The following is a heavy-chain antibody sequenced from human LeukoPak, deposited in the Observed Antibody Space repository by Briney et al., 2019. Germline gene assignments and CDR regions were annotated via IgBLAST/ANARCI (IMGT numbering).Heavy chain of an antibody. CDR3: ARDGSYYDILTGYYDY. J-gene: IGHJ4*02. V-gene: IGHV3-7*01. CDR2: IKQDGSEK. D-gene: IGHD3-9*01. CDR1: GFTFSSYW. Sequence: GGSLRLSCAASGFTFSSYWMSWVRQAPGKGLEWVANIKQDGSEKYYVDSVRGRFTISRDNAKNSLYLQMNSLRAEDTAMYYCARDGSYYDILTGYYDYWGQGTLVTVSS.